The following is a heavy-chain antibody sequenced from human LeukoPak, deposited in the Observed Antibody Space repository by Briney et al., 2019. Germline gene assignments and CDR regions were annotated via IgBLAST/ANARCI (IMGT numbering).Heavy chain of an antibody. CDR2: MSGTGGTS. V-gene: IGHV3-23*01. CDR3: AKWVPRSLESIYGMDV. J-gene: IGHJ6*02. CDR1: GFKSSDYA. Sequence: SGGSLRLSCAASGFKSSDYAMNWVRQAPGKGLEWVSGMSGTGGTSYYADSAKGRFTISRDNSKSTLDLQMNGLRAEDTAVYYCAKWVPRSLESIYGMDVWGQGTTVIVSS. D-gene: IGHD3-3*01.